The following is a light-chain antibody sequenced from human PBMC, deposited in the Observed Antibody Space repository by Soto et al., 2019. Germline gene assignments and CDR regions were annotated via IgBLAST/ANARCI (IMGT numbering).Light chain of an antibody. Sequence: IQMTQCPSTLSASVGDSVTITWRASQSVSDWLAWYQQKPGKAPTLLIYDVSRLETGVPSRFSGSGSGTEFTLTINSLQPEDVATYYCQHYNSYSEAFGQGTKVDIK. CDR1: QSVSDW. V-gene: IGKV1-5*01. J-gene: IGKJ1*01. CDR3: QHYNSYSEA. CDR2: DVS.